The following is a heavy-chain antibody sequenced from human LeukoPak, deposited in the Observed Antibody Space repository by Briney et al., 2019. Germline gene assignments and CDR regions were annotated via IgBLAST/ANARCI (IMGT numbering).Heavy chain of an antibody. CDR3: GRLWFGELYLPFDY. V-gene: IGHV3-11*04. Sequence: GGSLRLSCAASGFTFSDYYMSWIRQAPGKGLDWVSAISHSGGTTYYADSVKGRFTISRDNAKNLMFLQMNSLRVEDTAVYYCGRLWFGELYLPFDYWGQGSLVTVSS. CDR1: GFTFSDYY. J-gene: IGHJ4*02. D-gene: IGHD3-10*01. CDR2: ISHSGGTT.